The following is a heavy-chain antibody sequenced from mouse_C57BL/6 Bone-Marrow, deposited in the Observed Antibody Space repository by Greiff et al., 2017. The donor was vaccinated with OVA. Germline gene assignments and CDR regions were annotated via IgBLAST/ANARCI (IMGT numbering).Heavy chain of an antibody. V-gene: IGHV1-39*01. CDR2: INPNYGTT. J-gene: IGHJ2*01. CDR3: TRTIYYYGSSYFDY. Sequence: LEESGPELVKPGASVKISCKASGYSFTDYNMNWVKQSTGKSLEWIGVINPNYGTTSYNQKFKGKATLTVDQSSSTAYMQLNSLTSEDSAVYYCTRTIYYYGSSYFDYWGQGTTLTVSS. D-gene: IGHD1-1*01. CDR1: GYSFTDYN.